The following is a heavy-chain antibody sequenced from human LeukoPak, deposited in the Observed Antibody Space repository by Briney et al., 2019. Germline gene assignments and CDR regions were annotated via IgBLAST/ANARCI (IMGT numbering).Heavy chain of an antibody. CDR2: INSGGST. CDR3: ARGPIVHYYMDV. J-gene: IGHJ6*03. V-gene: IGHV3-53*01. D-gene: IGHD2-15*01. Sequence: GGSLRLSCAASGFTVSSNYMNWVRQAPGQGLEWVSVINSGGSTHYADSVKGRFTISRDNSKNTLYLQMNSLRAEDTAVYYCARGPIVHYYMDVWGKGTTVTVSS. CDR1: GFTVSSNY.